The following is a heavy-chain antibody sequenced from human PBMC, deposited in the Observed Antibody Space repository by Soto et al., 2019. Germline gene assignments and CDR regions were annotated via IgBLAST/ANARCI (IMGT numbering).Heavy chain of an antibody. D-gene: IGHD6-19*01. J-gene: IGHJ4*02. CDR2: INAGNGNT. V-gene: IGHV1-3*05. CDR3: ARAVAVPADLDY. Sequence: QVQLVQSGAEEKKPGASVKVSCKASGYTFTSYAMHWVRQAPGQRLEWIGWINAGNGNTKYSQKFQGRVTITRDTSASTAYMELSSLRSEDTAVYYCARAVAVPADLDYWGQGTLVTVSS. CDR1: GYTFTSYA.